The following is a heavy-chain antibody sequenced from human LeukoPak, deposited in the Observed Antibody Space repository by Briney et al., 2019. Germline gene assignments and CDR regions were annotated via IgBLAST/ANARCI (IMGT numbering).Heavy chain of an antibody. CDR2: IDPSDSYT. V-gene: IGHV5-10-1*01. CDR3: ARHGRLNCSGGSCYVY. J-gene: IGHJ4*02. D-gene: IGHD2-15*01. CDR1: GYSFTSYW. Sequence: GESLKISCKGSGYSFTSYWISWVRQMPGKGLEWMGRIDPSDSYTNYSPSFQGHVTISADKSISTAYLQWSGLKASDTAMYYCARHGRLNCSGGSCYVYWGQGTLVTVSS.